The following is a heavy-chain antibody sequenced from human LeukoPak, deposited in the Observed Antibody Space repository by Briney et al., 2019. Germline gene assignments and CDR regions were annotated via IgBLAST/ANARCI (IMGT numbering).Heavy chain of an antibody. CDR3: ASGIIVVVPAATYYYYGMDV. CDR2: IYYSGST. Sequence: SETLSLTCTVSGGSISSSSYYWGWIRQPPGKGLEWIGCIYYSGSTYYNPSLKSRVTISVDTSKNQFSLKLSSVTAADTAVYYCASGIIVVVPAATYYYYGMDVWGQGTTVTVSS. CDR1: GGSISSSSYY. V-gene: IGHV4-39*01. J-gene: IGHJ6*02. D-gene: IGHD2-2*01.